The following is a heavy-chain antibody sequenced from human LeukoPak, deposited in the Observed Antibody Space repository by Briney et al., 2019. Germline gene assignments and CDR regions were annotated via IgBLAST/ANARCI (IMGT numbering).Heavy chain of an antibody. V-gene: IGHV1-69*13. J-gene: IGHJ6*03. CDR1: GGTFSSYA. Sequence: ASVKVSCKASGGTFSSYAISWVRQAPGQGLEWMGGIIPIFGTANYAQKFQGRVTITADESTSTAYMELSSLRSEDMAVYYCARGSSAPHLIYYYMDVWGKGTTVTVSS. D-gene: IGHD2-8*01. CDR2: IIPIFGTA. CDR3: ARGSSAPHLIYYYMDV.